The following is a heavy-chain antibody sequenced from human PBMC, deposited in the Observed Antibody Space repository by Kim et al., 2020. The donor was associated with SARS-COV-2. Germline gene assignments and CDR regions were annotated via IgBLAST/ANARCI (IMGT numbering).Heavy chain of an antibody. J-gene: IGHJ6*02. Sequence: SETLSLTCAVSGGSISSSNWWSWVRQPPGKGLEWIGEIYHSGSTNYNPSLKSRVTISVDKSKNQFSLKLSSVTAADTAVYYCARVTMVRGVITKFYYYYGMDVWGQGTTVTVSS. D-gene: IGHD3-10*01. V-gene: IGHV4-4*02. CDR2: IYHSGST. CDR1: GGSISSSNW. CDR3: ARVTMVRGVITKFYYYYGMDV.